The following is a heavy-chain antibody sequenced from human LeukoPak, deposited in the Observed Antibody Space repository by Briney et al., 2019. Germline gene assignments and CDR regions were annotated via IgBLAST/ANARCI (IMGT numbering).Heavy chain of an antibody. V-gene: IGHV6-1*01. J-gene: IGHJ4*02. CDR1: GDSVSSNSAT. CDR2: TYFRSKWIY. Sequence: PSQTLSLTCAISGDSVSSNSATWHWIRQSPSRGLEWLARTYFRSKWIYDYAPSLKSRLTISPDTSKNQFALQLNSVTPGDTAVYFCARAGRGYYDYWGRGTLATVSS. D-gene: IGHD3-22*01. CDR3: ARAGRGYYDY.